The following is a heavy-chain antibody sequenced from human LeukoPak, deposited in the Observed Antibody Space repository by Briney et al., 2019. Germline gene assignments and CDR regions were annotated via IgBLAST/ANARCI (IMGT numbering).Heavy chain of an antibody. J-gene: IGHJ3*02. V-gene: IGHV4-34*01. Sequence: PSETLSLTCTVSGGSFSGYYWSWIRQPPGKGLEWIGEINHSGSTNYNPSLKSRVTISVDTSKNQFSLKLSSVTAADTAVYYCARGQRGAFDIWGQGTMVTVSS. CDR1: GGSFSGYY. CDR3: ARGQRGAFDI. CDR2: INHSGST. D-gene: IGHD3-10*01.